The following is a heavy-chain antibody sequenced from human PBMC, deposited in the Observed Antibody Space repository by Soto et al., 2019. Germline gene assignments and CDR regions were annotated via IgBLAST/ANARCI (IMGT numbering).Heavy chain of an antibody. CDR1: GGSFSGYY. CDR2: INHSGST. Sequence: SETLSLTCAVYGGSFSGYYWSWIRQPPGKGLEWIGEINHSGSTNYNPSLKSRVTISVDTSKNQFSLKLSSVTAADTAVYYCARGEIQLWSWYYYGMDVWGQGTTVTAP. J-gene: IGHJ6*02. CDR3: ARGEIQLWSWYYYGMDV. V-gene: IGHV4-34*01. D-gene: IGHD5-18*01.